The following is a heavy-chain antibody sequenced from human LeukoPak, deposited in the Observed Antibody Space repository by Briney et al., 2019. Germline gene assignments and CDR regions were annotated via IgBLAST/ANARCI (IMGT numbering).Heavy chain of an antibody. J-gene: IGHJ4*02. CDR3: ARNRLAYYFDY. CDR2: ISYDGRNQ. CDR1: GFTFSAYA. Sequence: GGSLRLSCAASGFTFSAYAMHWVRQAPGKGLEWVAVISYDGRNQLYADAVRGRFTISRDNSKNTLSLQMNSLRPEDTAVYYCARNRLAYYFDYWGQGSLVTVSS. V-gene: IGHV3-30*04.